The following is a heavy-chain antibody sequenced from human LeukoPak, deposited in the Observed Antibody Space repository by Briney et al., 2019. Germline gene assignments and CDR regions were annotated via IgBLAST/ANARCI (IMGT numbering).Heavy chain of an antibody. Sequence: GESLRLSCAASGFMFSSYDMHWVRQAPGKGLEWVSAIGTAGDTHYPDSVKGRFIISRENAKTSLYLQMNSLRVGDTAVYYCARVPYTSSRSGRPYYYGMDVWGQGTTVTVSS. J-gene: IGHJ6*02. V-gene: IGHV3-13*01. CDR3: ARVPYTSSRSGRPYYYGMDV. CDR1: GFMFSSYD. CDR2: IGTAGDT. D-gene: IGHD6-13*01.